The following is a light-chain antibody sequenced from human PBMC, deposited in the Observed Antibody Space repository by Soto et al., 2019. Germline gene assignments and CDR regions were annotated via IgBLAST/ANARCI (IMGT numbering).Light chain of an antibody. Sequence: QSVLTQPTSVSAAPGQMVTISCSGSRSNIGNNYVSWYQQLPGTAPKLLIYENNKRPSGIPDRFSGSKSGTSATLGITGLQTGDEADYYCGTWDSSLSAVVFGGGTKLTVL. V-gene: IGLV1-51*02. CDR3: GTWDSSLSAVV. CDR1: RSNIGNNY. CDR2: ENN. J-gene: IGLJ2*01.